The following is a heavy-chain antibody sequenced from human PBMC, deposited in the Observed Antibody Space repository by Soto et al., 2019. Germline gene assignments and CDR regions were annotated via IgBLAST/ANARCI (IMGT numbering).Heavy chain of an antibody. D-gene: IGHD1-26*01. CDR3: ARPSGSYLYYFDY. J-gene: IGHJ4*02. CDR1: GGSSSSGGYS. CDR2: IYYSGST. Sequence: PSETLSLTCAVSGGSSSSGGYSWSWIRQPPGKGLEWIGSIYYSGSTYYNPSLKSRVTISVDTSKNQFSLKLSSVTAADTAVYYCARPSGSYLYYFDYWGQGTLVTVSS. V-gene: IGHV4-30-2*03.